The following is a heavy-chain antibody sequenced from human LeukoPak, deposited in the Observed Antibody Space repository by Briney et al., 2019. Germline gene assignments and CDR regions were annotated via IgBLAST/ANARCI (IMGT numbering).Heavy chain of an antibody. Sequence: GGSLRLSCAFSGFTINDYGANWARQAPGKGLEWVASINHNGNVNYYVDSVKGRFTISRDNAKNSLYLQMSNLRAEDTAVYFCARGGGLDVWGQGATVTVSS. D-gene: IGHD3-16*01. CDR2: INHNGNVN. CDR3: ARGGGLDV. J-gene: IGHJ6*02. CDR1: GFTINDYG. V-gene: IGHV3-7*03.